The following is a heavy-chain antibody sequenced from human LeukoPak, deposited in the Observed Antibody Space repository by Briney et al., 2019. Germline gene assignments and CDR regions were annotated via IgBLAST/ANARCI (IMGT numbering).Heavy chain of an antibody. Sequence: GGSLRLPCAASGFTVSSNYMSWVRQAPGKGLEWVSVIYSGGSTYYAGSVKGRFTISRDNSKNTLYLQMNSLRAEDTAVYYCARVSRGPHPYYYDSSGYMDYWGQGTLVTVSS. CDR3: ARVSRGPHPYYYDSSGYMDY. CDR2: IYSGGST. D-gene: IGHD3-22*01. J-gene: IGHJ4*02. CDR1: GFTVSSNY. V-gene: IGHV3-53*01.